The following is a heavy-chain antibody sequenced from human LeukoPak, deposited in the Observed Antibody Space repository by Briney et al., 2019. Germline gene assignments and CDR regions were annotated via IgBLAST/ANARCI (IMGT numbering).Heavy chain of an antibody. V-gene: IGHV1-2*02. CDR1: GYTFTGYY. CDR2: INPNSGGT. D-gene: IGHD2-2*02. CDR3: ARDGLDCSSTSCYSWFDR. J-gene: IGHJ5*02. Sequence: ASVKVSCKASGYTFTGYYMHWVRQAPGQGLEWMGWINPNSGGTNYAQKFEGRVTMTRDTSISTAYMELSRLRSDDTAVYYCARDGLDCSSTSCYSWFDRWGQGTLVTVSS.